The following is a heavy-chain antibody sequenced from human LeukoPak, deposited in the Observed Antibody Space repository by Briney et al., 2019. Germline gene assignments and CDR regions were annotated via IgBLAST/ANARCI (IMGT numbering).Heavy chain of an antibody. CDR2: INHSGST. CDR1: GGSFSGYY. CDR3: ARSTGDSYGYYVDY. J-gene: IGHJ4*02. D-gene: IGHD5-18*01. Sequence: PSETLSLTCAVYGGSFSGYYWSWIRQPPGKGLEWIGEINHSGSTNYNPSLKSRVTISVDTSKNQFSLKLSSVTAADTAVYYCARSTGDSYGYYVDYWGQGTLVTVSS. V-gene: IGHV4-34*01.